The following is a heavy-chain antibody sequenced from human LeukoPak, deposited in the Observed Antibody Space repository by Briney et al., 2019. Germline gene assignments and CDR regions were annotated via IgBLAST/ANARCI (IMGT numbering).Heavy chain of an antibody. D-gene: IGHD4-23*01. CDR3: ARLYYGGITYYYYYMDV. Sequence: SETLSLTCAVYGGSFSGYYWTWIRQPPGKGLEWIGEISHSGSTNYNPSLKSRITISVDTSKNQFSLNLNSVTAADTAVYYCARLYYGGITYYYYYMDVWGKGTTVTVSS. CDR1: GGSFSGYY. J-gene: IGHJ6*03. V-gene: IGHV4-34*01. CDR2: ISHSGST.